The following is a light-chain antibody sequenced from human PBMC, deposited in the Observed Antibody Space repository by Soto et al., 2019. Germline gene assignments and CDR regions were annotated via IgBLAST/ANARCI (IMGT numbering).Light chain of an antibody. Sequence: DIQLTQSPSFLSASVGDRVTISCRASQGISSYLDWYQQKPGKAPKLLIYSASTLQSGVPSRFSGSGSGTEFTLTITSLQPEDFATYYCQQLRGYPLTFGGGTMVEI. J-gene: IGKJ4*01. CDR3: QQLRGYPLT. V-gene: IGKV1-9*01. CDR1: QGISSY. CDR2: SAS.